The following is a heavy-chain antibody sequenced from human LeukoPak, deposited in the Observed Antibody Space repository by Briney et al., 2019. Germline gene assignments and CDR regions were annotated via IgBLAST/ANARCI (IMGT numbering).Heavy chain of an antibody. J-gene: IGHJ4*02. Sequence: SETLSLTCTVSGGSISGYYWSWIRQPPGKGLEWIGYIYYSGSTNYNPSLKSRVTISVDTSKNQFSLKLSSVTAADTAVYYCARVVGVVIPDWGQGTLVTVSS. V-gene: IGHV4-59*01. CDR3: ARVVGVVIPD. CDR2: IYYSGST. CDR1: GGSISGYY. D-gene: IGHD3-3*01.